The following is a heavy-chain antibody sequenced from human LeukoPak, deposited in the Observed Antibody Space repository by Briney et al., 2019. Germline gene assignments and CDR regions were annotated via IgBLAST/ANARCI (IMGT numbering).Heavy chain of an antibody. D-gene: IGHD3-22*01. Sequence: GGSLRLSCAATGLSVSSNFMSWVRQAPGKGLEWVSVIYGGGSTYYADSVKGRFTISRDTPKNTLYLQMNSLRAEDTAVYYCARGGGMIVVDPYYFDYWGQGTLVTVSS. V-gene: IGHV3-53*01. CDR2: IYGGGST. CDR3: ARGGGMIVVDPYYFDY. CDR1: GLSVSSNF. J-gene: IGHJ4*02.